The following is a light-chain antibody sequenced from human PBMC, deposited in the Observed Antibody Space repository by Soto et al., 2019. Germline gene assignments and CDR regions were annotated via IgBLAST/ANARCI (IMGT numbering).Light chain of an antibody. CDR1: QSISSW. Sequence: DIQMTQSPSTLATSVGDRVTITCRASQSISSWLAWYQQKPGKAHKLLIYKASSLESGVPSRFSGSGSGTEFTLTISSLQPDDFATYYCQQYNNSPYTFGHGTKLEIK. CDR3: QQYNNSPYT. CDR2: KAS. V-gene: IGKV1-5*03. J-gene: IGKJ2*01.